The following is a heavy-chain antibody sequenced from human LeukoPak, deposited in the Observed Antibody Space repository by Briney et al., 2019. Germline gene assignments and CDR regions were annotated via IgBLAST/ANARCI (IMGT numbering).Heavy chain of an antibody. CDR1: GFRFSRYG. J-gene: IGHJ5*02. CDR3: AKDLWGENWFDP. CDR2: ISGSGGDA. Sequence: PGGSLRLSCAASGFRFSRYGMAWVRQAPGKGLEWVSGISGSGGDAYYADSVKGRFTISRDNSKNTLFLQMSSLRAEDTAVYYCAKDLWGENWFDPWGPGNLVIVSS. D-gene: IGHD3-16*01. V-gene: IGHV3-23*01.